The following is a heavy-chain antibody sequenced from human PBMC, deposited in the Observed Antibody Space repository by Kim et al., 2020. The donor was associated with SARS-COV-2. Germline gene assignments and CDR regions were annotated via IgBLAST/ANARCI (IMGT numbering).Heavy chain of an antibody. J-gene: IGHJ4*02. V-gene: IGHV4-39*01. Sequence: SYNPSLMSRVTISVDTSKNQLSLKLRSVTAADTALYFCARTKTGFGALDYWGQGALVTVSS. CDR3: ARTKTGFGALDY. D-gene: IGHD3-16*01.